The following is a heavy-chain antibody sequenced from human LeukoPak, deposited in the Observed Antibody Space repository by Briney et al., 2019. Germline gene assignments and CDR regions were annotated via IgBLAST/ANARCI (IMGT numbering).Heavy chain of an antibody. CDR2: ISGSGGST. V-gene: IGHV3-23*01. J-gene: IGHJ3*02. Sequence: PGRSLRLSYAASGFTFSSYAMSWVRQAPGKGLEWVSAISGSGGSTYYADSVKGRFTISRDNSKNTLYLQMNSLRAEDTAVYYCENRALYCSSTSCYAGGAFDIWGQGTMVTVSS. D-gene: IGHD2-2*01. CDR1: GFTFSSYA. CDR3: ENRALYCSSTSCYAGGAFDI.